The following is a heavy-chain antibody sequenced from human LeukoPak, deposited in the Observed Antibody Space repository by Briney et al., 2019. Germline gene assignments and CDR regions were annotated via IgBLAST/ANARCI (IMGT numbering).Heavy chain of an antibody. V-gene: IGHV3-74*01. CDR2: IKTDGSTT. D-gene: IGHD2-15*01. CDR1: GFTFSTYW. Sequence: GGSLRLSCAASGFTFSTYWMHWVRQAPGKGLVWVSRIKTDGSTTSYADSVKGRFTISRDNAKNTLYLQMSSLRAEDTAVYYCARKRGGAYDFDYWGQGTLVTVSS. CDR3: ARKRGGAYDFDY. J-gene: IGHJ4*02.